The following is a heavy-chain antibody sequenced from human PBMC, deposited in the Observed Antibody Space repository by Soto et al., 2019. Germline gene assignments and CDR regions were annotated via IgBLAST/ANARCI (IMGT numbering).Heavy chain of an antibody. CDR1: GFGLSNYY. V-gene: IGHV3-21*01. Sequence: EVQLVESGGGLVKPGESLRLSCVASGFGLSNYYMNWIRQAPGEGLEWVSSISSSGSHTFYTDSVKGRFNISRDNAKNSLYLQMNYLRADDKAVYYCAGTFDSLDYWGQGVLVTVSS. D-gene: IGHD3-22*01. J-gene: IGHJ4*02. CDR3: AGTFDSLDY. CDR2: ISSSGSHT.